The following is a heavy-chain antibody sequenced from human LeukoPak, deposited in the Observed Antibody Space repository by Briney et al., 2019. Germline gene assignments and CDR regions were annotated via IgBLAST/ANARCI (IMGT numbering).Heavy chain of an antibody. CDR2: IYYSGTT. CDR1: GGSISSSDSY. J-gene: IGHJ6*03. V-gene: IGHV4-39*07. CDR3: ARGRMGGTSPIRFLEWYYYMDV. Sequence: SETLSLTCTVSGGSISSSDSYWGWIRQPPGKGLEWIGNIYYSGTTYYNPSLKSRVTISVDTSKNHFSLKLSSVTAADTAMYYCARGRMGGTSPIRFLEWYYYMDVWGKGTTVTVSS. D-gene: IGHD3-3*01.